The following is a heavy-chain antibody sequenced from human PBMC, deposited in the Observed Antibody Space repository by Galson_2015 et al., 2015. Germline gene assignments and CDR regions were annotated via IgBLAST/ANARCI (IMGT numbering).Heavy chain of an antibody. V-gene: IGHV1-69*01. Sequence: SCKASGGTFSSYAISCVRQAPGQGLEWMGGIIPIFGTANYAQKFQGRVTITADESTSTAYMELSSLRSEDTAVYYCARVGPTVVSGPLDYWGQGTLVTVSS. D-gene: IGHD4-23*01. CDR2: IIPIFGTA. CDR3: ARVGPTVVSGPLDY. CDR1: GGTFSSYA. J-gene: IGHJ4*02.